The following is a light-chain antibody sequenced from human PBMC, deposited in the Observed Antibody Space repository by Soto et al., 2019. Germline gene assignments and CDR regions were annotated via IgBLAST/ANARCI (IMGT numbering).Light chain of an antibody. CDR3: QQRSNWPIT. V-gene: IGKV3-11*01. CDR2: DES. J-gene: IGKJ5*01. Sequence: LLTQSPATRPLSLGDSATLSCRASQSVSSYLAWYQQKPGQAPRILIYDESNRATGIPARLSGSGSGTDFNLTINRLEHEDVAVYDGQQRSNWPITCGQGTRLEIK. CDR1: QSVSSY.